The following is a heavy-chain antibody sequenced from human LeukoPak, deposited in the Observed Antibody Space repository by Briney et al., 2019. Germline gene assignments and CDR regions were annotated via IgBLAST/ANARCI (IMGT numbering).Heavy chain of an antibody. Sequence: SETLSLTCTVSGGSISSYYWSWIRQPPGKGLEWIGYIYYSGSTNYNPSLKSRVTISVDTSKNQFSLKLSSVTAADTAVYYCARRGYGDYGDWFDPWGQGTLVTVSS. CDR3: ARRGYGDYGDWFDP. V-gene: IGHV4-59*08. CDR2: IYYSGST. J-gene: IGHJ5*02. CDR1: GGSISSYY. D-gene: IGHD4-17*01.